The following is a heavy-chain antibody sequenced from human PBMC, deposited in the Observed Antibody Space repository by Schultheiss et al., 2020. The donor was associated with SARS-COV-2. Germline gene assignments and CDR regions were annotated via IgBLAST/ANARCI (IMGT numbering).Heavy chain of an antibody. V-gene: IGHV3-48*04. CDR3: ARDPFGPQAYCGGDCHSLFDY. Sequence: GGSLRLSCAASGFTFSSYAMHWVRQAPGKGLEWVSYISSSSTTIYYADSVKGRFTISRDNPKNSLYLQMNSLRAEDTAVYYCARDPFGPQAYCGGDCHSLFDYWGQGTLVTVSS. CDR1: GFTFSSYA. J-gene: IGHJ4*02. D-gene: IGHD2-21*02. CDR2: ISSSSTTI.